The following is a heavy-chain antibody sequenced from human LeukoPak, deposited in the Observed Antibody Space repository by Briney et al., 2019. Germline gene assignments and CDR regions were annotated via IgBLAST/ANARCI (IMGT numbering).Heavy chain of an antibody. CDR1: GVSISSYY. Sequence: PSETLSLTCTVSGVSISSYYWSWIRQPPGKGLEWIGEINHSGSTNYNPSLKSRVTISVDTSKNQFSLKLSSVTAADTAVYYCARGGIVGAKNYWGQGTLVTVSS. D-gene: IGHD1-26*01. CDR3: ARGGIVGAKNY. V-gene: IGHV4-34*01. J-gene: IGHJ4*02. CDR2: INHSGST.